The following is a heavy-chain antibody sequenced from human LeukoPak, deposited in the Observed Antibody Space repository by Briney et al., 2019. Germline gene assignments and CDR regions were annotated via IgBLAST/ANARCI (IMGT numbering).Heavy chain of an antibody. CDR2: IYYSGTT. J-gene: IGHJ4*02. CDR3: AARASYYYGSGIDY. CDR1: GASIGSGGYY. V-gene: IGHV4-31*11. Sequence: SETLSLTCAVSGASIGSGGYYWTWIRQHPGKGLEWIGNIYYSGTTYYNPSLKSRVTISVDTSKNQFSLKLSSVTAADTAVYYCAARASYYYGSGIDYWGQGTLVTVSS. D-gene: IGHD3-10*01.